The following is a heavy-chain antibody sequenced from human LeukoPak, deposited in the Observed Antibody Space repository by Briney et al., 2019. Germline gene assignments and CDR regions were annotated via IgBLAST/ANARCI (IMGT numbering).Heavy chain of an antibody. J-gene: IGHJ5*02. Sequence: PSETLSLTCTVSGGSISSYYWSWIRQPPGKGPEWIGYISYSGSTNYSPSLKSRVTISVDTSKNQFSLNLSSVTAADTAVYYCARIIWPGWFDPWGQGTLVTVSS. CDR1: GGSISSYY. V-gene: IGHV4-59*01. CDR3: ARIIWPGWFDP. D-gene: IGHD2/OR15-2a*01. CDR2: ISYSGST.